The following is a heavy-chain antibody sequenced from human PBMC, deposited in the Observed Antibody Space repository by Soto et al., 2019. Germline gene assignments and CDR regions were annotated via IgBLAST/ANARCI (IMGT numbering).Heavy chain of an antibody. CDR1: GFTFNTHW. D-gene: IGHD1-26*01. CDR3: ARGGAMGVDY. Sequence: GESLKISCTASGFTFNTHWMHWVRQAPGKGLVWVSRIYFDGVTTNYADSVKGRLTVSRDNAKNTVYLHVNTLRDEDTAVYYCARGGAMGVDYWGQGTLVTVSS. J-gene: IGHJ4*02. CDR2: IYFDGVTT. V-gene: IGHV3-74*01.